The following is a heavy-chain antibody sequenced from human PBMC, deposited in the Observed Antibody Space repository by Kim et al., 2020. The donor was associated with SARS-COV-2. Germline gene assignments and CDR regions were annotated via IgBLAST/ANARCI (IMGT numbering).Heavy chain of an antibody. J-gene: IGHJ4*02. CDR3: ARDQTYYYGSGSYYSY. V-gene: IGHV4-34*13. Sequence: SLKSRVTISVDTSKNQFSLKLSAVTAADTAVYYCARDQTYYYGSGSYYSYWGQGTLVTVSS. D-gene: IGHD3-10*01.